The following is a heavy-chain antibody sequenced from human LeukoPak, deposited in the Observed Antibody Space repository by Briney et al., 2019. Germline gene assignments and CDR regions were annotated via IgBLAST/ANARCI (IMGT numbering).Heavy chain of an antibody. V-gene: IGHV4-4*02. Sequence: SETLSLTCAVSGGSISSSNWWSWVRQPPGKGLEWIGEIYHSGSTNYNPSLKSRVTISVDTSKNQFSLKLSSVTAADTAVYYCASYDFWSGPYFDYWGQGTLVTVSS. CDR3: ASYDFWSGPYFDY. CDR1: GGSISSSNW. D-gene: IGHD3-3*01. J-gene: IGHJ4*02. CDR2: IYHSGST.